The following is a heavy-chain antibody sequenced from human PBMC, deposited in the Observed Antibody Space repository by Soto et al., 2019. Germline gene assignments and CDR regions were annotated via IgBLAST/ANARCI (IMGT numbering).Heavy chain of an antibody. CDR1: VGPATTPASN. CDR2: IDYSGST. V-gene: IGHV4-61*08. CDR3: ARDLFFSGVDV. D-gene: IGHD3-3*01. J-gene: IGHJ6*02. Sequence: QVQLQESGPDLGKLSGTLPLTSPVPVGPATTPASNWTWFRKPPGKGLEWIGYIDYSGSTNYNPSLKSRVTISVDTSKNQFSLNLSSVTAADTAVYYCARDLFFSGVDVWGQGTTVTVS.